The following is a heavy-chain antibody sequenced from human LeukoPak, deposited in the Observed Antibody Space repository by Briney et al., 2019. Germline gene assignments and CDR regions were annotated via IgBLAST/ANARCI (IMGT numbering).Heavy chain of an antibody. V-gene: IGHV1-24*01. CDR2: FDPEDGET. D-gene: IGHD2-2*01. CDR1: GYTLTELS. J-gene: IGHJ3*02. CDR3: ARGVWDIVVVPAAHQDDAFDI. Sequence: ASVKVSCKVSGYTLTELSMHWVRRAPGKGLEWMGGFDPEDGETIYAQKFQGRVTMTEDTSTDTAYMELSSLRSEDTAVYYCARGVWDIVVVPAAHQDDAFDIWGQGTMVTVSS.